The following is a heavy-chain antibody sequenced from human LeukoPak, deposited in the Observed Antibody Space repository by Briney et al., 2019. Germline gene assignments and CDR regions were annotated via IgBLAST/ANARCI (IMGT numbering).Heavy chain of an antibody. Sequence: ASVKVSCKASGYTFTGYYIHWVRQAPGQGLEWMGWINPNSGDTNHAQKFQGRVTMTRDTSISTIYMELSRLRSDDTAVYYCARDFVWNVLDYWGQGTLVTVSS. J-gene: IGHJ4*02. CDR3: ARDFVWNVLDY. V-gene: IGHV1-2*02. CDR1: GYTFTGYY. CDR2: INPNSGDT. D-gene: IGHD1-1*01.